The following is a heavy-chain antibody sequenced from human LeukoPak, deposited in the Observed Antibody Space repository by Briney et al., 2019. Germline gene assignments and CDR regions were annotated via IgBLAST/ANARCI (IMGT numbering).Heavy chain of an antibody. V-gene: IGHV1-69*05. CDR1: GGTFSSYA. Sequence: ASVKVSCKASGGTFSSYAISWVRQAPGQGLEWMGGIIPIFGTANYAQKFQGRVTITTDESTSTAYMELSSLRSEDTAVYYCARERGWTTVTTYYFDYWGQGTLVTVSS. J-gene: IGHJ4*02. CDR3: ARERGWTTVTTYYFDY. CDR2: IIPIFGTA. D-gene: IGHD4-17*01.